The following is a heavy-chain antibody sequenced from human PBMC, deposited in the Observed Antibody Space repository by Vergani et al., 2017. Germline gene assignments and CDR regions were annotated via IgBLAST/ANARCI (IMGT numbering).Heavy chain of an antibody. V-gene: IGHV4-61*02. CDR2: IYTSGST. Sequence: QLQLQESGSGLVKPSQTLSLTCAVSGGSISSGGYSWSWIRQPAGKGLEWIGRIYTSGSTNYNPSLKSRVTMSVDTSKNQFSLKLSSVTAADTAVYYCARDLRGYFDYWGQGTLVTVSS. CDR1: GGSISSGGYS. J-gene: IGHJ4*02. CDR3: ARDLRGYFDY.